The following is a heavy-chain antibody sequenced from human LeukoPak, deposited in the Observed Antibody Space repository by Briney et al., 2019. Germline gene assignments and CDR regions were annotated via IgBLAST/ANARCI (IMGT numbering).Heavy chain of an antibody. D-gene: IGHD3-10*01. Sequence: PGGSLRLSCAASRFTFSSYAMSWVRQAPGKGLEWVSAISGSGGSTYYADSVKGRFTISRDNSKNTLYLQMNSLRAEDTAVYYCAKGPYWFGEWYFDYWGQGTLVTVSS. CDR1: RFTFSSYA. J-gene: IGHJ4*02. V-gene: IGHV3-23*01. CDR2: ISGSGGST. CDR3: AKGPYWFGEWYFDY.